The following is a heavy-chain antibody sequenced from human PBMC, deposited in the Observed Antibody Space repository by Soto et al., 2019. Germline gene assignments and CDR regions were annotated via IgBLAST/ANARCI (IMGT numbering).Heavy chain of an antibody. Sequence: GGSLRLSCAASGFTFSSYSMNWVRQAPGKGLEWVSFISSGSRIIFYAHSVKGRFTISRDNFKNTLYLQMNSLRTEDTAMYYCARVPEGRFDPWGQGTLVTVSS. V-gene: IGHV3-21*04. CDR1: GFTFSSYS. J-gene: IGHJ5*02. CDR3: ARVPEGRFDP. CDR2: ISSGSRII.